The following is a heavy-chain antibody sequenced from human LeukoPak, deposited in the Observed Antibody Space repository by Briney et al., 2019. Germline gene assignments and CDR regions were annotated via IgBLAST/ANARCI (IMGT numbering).Heavy chain of an antibody. Sequence: SETLSLTCTVSGGSISSYYWSWIRQPAGKGLEWIGRIYTSGSTNYNPSLESRVTISVDTSKNQISLKLSSMTAADTAMYYCARGESSEIYGLRYWGQGTLVTVSS. V-gene: IGHV4-4*07. CDR2: IYTSGST. D-gene: IGHD3-10*01. J-gene: IGHJ4*02. CDR1: GGSISSYY. CDR3: ARGESSEIYGLRY.